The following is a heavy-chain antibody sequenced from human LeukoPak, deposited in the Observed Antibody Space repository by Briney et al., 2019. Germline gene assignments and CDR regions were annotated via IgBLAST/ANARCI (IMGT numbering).Heavy chain of an antibody. CDR2: ISYDGGNK. Sequence: GGSLRLSCAASGFTFSSYGVHWVRQAPGKGLEWVAVISYDGGNKYYADSVKGRFTISRDNSKNTLYLQMNSLRAEDTAVYYCASTYYDFWSGYSHRYYYYYGMDVWGQGTTVTVS. D-gene: IGHD3-3*01. CDR3: ASTYYDFWSGYSHRYYYYYGMDV. J-gene: IGHJ6*02. V-gene: IGHV3-30*03. CDR1: GFTFSSYG.